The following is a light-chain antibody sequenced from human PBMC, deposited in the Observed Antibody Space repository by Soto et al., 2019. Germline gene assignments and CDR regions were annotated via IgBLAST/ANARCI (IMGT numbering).Light chain of an antibody. J-gene: IGLJ1*01. Sequence: QSVLTQPPSASGTPGQRVTISCPGSSSNIGSNTVNWSQQLPGTAPNLLIHANNQRPSGVPARFSGSKSRTSASLAISWLQSEEADYYCAAWDDSLNGYVFGTGTKVTV. CDR1: SSNIGSNT. V-gene: IGLV1-44*01. CDR2: ANN. CDR3: AAWDDSLNGYV.